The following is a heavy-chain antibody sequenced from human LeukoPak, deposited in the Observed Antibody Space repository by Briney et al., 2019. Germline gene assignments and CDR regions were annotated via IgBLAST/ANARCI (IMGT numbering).Heavy chain of an antibody. CDR2: IYHSGST. CDR3: ARRTVPDAFDI. J-gene: IGHJ3*02. CDR1: GYSISSGYY. Sequence: PSETLSLTCTVSGYSISSGYYWGWIRQPPGKGLEWIGSIYHSGSTYYNPSLKSRVTISVDTSKNQFSLKLSSVTAADTAVYYCARRTVPDAFDIWGQGTMVTVSS. D-gene: IGHD1-1*01. V-gene: IGHV4-38-2*02.